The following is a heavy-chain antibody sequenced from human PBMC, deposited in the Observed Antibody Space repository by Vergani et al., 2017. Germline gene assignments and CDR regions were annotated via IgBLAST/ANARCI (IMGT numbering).Heavy chain of an antibody. CDR1: GFTFSSYA. V-gene: IGHV3-23*01. Sequence: VQLLESGGGLVQPGGSLRLSCAASGFTFSSYAMSWVRQAPGKGLEWVAAIRGIGGSTYYADSVKGRFTISRDNSQNTLYLQMNSLRAEDTAVYYCAKITICGEVVRGGAFDNWGQGTMVTVSS. CDR3: AKITICGEVVRGGAFDN. J-gene: IGHJ3*02. D-gene: IGHD3-3*01. CDR2: IRGIGGST.